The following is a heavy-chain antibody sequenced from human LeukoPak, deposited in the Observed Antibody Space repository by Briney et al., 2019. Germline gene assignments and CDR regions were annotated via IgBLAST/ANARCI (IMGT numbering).Heavy chain of an antibody. D-gene: IGHD4-17*01. CDR2: ISSSSSYI. V-gene: IGHV3-21*01. CDR1: GFTFSSTS. Sequence: GGSLRLSCAASGFTFSSTSMNWVRQAPGKGLEWVSSISSSSSYIYYADSVKGRFTISRDNAKNSLYLQMNSLRAEDTAVYYCARDLRTTVTTRGNAFDIWGQGTMVTVSS. CDR3: ARDLRTTVTTRGNAFDI. J-gene: IGHJ3*02.